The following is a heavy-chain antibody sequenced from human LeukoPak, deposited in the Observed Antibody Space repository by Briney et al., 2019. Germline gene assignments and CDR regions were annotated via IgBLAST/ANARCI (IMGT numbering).Heavy chain of an antibody. CDR3: ARRSYAHSSGYYYYYTDV. CDR1: GNSFTSYW. V-gene: IGHV5-51*01. Sequence: GESLKISGRGSGNSFTSYWIGWGRQMPGKGLEGMGIIYPGDSGTRYTPSFQGQVTISADKPINTAYLQWSSLKASDTAMYYCARRSYAHSSGYYYYYTDVWGKGTTVTVSS. CDR2: IYPGDSGT. J-gene: IGHJ6*03. D-gene: IGHD3-22*01.